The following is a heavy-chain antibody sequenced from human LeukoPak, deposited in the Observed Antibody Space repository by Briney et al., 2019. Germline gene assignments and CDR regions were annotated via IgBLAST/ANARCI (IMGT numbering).Heavy chain of an antibody. D-gene: IGHD2-15*01. V-gene: IGHV1-18*01. CDR1: GYTFTSYG. CDR3: ARDSSGTHLGYCSGGSCYSLDY. Sequence: ASVKVSCKASGYTFTSYGISWVRQAPGQGLEWMGWISAYNGNTNYAQKLQGRVTMTTDTSTSTAYMELRSLRSDDTAVYYCARDSSGTHLGYCSGGSCYSLDYWGQGTLVTVSS. CDR2: ISAYNGNT. J-gene: IGHJ4*02.